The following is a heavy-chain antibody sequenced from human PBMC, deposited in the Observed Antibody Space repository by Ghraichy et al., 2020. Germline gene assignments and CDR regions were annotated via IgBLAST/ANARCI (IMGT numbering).Heavy chain of an antibody. D-gene: IGHD2-21*02. CDR2: IRNDGTKK. CDR3: ARDVLISGVTVTFYY. V-gene: IGHV3-30*02. Sequence: GGSLRLSCAASGFIFSKSDMHWVRQAPGKGLEWVAFIRNDGTKKYSAESVKGRFTISRDNSKNTLHLQMDSLRAEDTAVYYCARDVLISGVTVTFYYWGQGIRVTVSS. CDR1: GFIFSKSD. J-gene: IGHJ4*02.